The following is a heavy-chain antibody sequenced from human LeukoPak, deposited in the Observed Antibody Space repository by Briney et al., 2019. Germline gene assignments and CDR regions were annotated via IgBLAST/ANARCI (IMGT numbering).Heavy chain of an antibody. D-gene: IGHD6-19*01. CDR1: GFTFSSYA. V-gene: IGHV3-30-3*01. CDR3: ARAGSSGWHSFDY. Sequence: GGSLRLSCAASGFTFSSYAMHWVRQAPGKGLEWLALISYDGSNKYYADSVKGRFTISRDNSKNTLYLQMNSLRAEDTAVYYCARAGSSGWHSFDYWGQGTLVTVSP. J-gene: IGHJ4*02. CDR2: ISYDGSNK.